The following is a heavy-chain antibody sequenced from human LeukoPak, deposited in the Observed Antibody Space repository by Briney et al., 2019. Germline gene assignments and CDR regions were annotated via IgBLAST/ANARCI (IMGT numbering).Heavy chain of an antibody. CDR1: GYTFTSYW. CDR3: ARHYCGSLWSSCGY. Sequence: GESLKISCKGSGYTFTSYWIGWVRQKPGKGLEWMGIIYPGDSNARYSPSLQGQVTISADKSINTAYLQWSGLKASDTAIYYCARHYCGSLWSSCGYWGQGTLVTVSS. V-gene: IGHV5-51*01. CDR2: IYPGDSNA. D-gene: IGHD1-26*01. J-gene: IGHJ4*02.